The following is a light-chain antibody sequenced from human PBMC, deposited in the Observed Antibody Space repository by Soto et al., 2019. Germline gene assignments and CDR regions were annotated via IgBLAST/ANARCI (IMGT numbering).Light chain of an antibody. CDR2: DAS. J-gene: IGKJ1*01. Sequence: TMLTQSQATLSFSPGERATLSCGASKHGISSYLAWYQQKPGLAPRLDIYDASSRATGIPDRFSGSGSGTDFTLTISRLEPEDFAVYYCQQYGSSRTFGQGTKVDIK. V-gene: IGKV3D-20*01. CDR3: QQYGSSRT. CDR1: KHGISSY.